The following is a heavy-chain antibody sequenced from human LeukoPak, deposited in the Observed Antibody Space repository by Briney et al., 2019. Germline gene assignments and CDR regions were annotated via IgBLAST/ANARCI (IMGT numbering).Heavy chain of an antibody. CDR1: GFSYSSYA. CDR2: ISGSGDT. CDR3: AKEGGYNYGYLDS. Sequence: GGSLRLSCAVSGFSYSSYAMSWVRQAPGKGLEGVSTISGSGDTYYVDSVKGLFTISRDNSKNPLYLQMNSLRAEDTAVYDCAKEGGYNYGYLDSWGQGTLVTVSS. J-gene: IGHJ4*02. D-gene: IGHD5-18*01. V-gene: IGHV3-23*01.